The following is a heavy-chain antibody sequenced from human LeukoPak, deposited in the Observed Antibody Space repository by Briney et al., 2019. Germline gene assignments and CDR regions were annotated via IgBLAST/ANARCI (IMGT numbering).Heavy chain of an antibody. CDR3: ATPVYNWNDEVSWFDP. CDR1: GGSISSSSYY. Sequence: PSETLSLTCTVSGGSISSSSYYWGWIRQPPGKGLEWIGSIHYSGSTYYNPSLKSRVTISVDTSKNQFSLKLSSLTAADTALYYCATPVYNWNDEVSWFDPWGQGTLVTVSS. V-gene: IGHV4-39*01. J-gene: IGHJ5*02. CDR2: IHYSGST. D-gene: IGHD1-20*01.